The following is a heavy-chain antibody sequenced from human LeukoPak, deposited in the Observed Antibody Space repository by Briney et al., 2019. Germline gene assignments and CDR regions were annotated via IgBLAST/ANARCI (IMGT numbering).Heavy chain of an antibody. D-gene: IGHD2-21*01. CDR3: ARHPLIASRVWYFDL. Sequence: SETLSLTCTVSGGSISRSDYYWAWIRQPPGKGLEWIGSIYYSGKTYYNPSLKSRVTVSVDTSKNQFSLKLSSVTAADTAVFYCARHPLIASRVWYFDLWDRGTLVTVSS. CDR2: IYYSGKT. CDR1: GGSISRSDYY. J-gene: IGHJ2*01. V-gene: IGHV4-39*01.